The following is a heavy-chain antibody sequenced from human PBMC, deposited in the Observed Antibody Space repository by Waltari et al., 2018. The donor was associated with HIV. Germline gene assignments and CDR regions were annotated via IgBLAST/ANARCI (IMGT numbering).Heavy chain of an antibody. V-gene: IGHV4-61*01. D-gene: IGHD6-19*01. CDR3: AREWSRGGWLVGTDS. Sequence: QMQLQESGPGLVKPSETLSLTCTVSGGSVSSSSYYWSWIRQPPGKGLEWIGYIFDSGSTNYSPSLKSRVTISVDTFMNQFSLKVKSVTAADTAVYYCAREWSRGGWLVGTDSWGQGTLVTVSS. J-gene: IGHJ5*01. CDR2: IFDSGST. CDR1: GGSVSSSSYY.